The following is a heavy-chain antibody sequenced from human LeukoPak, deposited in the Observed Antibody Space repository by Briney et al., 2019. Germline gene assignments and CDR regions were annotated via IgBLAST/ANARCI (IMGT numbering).Heavy chain of an antibody. Sequence: ASVKVSCKASGFTFTDHYMHWVRQAPGQGLEWMGWINPNSGGTNYAQKLQGRVTMTRDTSISTAYMELSRLRSDDTAVYYCARDFLNYFDYWGQGTLVTVSS. CDR1: GFTFTDHY. CDR2: INPNSGGT. D-gene: IGHD2/OR15-2a*01. CDR3: ARDFLNYFDY. J-gene: IGHJ4*02. V-gene: IGHV1-2*02.